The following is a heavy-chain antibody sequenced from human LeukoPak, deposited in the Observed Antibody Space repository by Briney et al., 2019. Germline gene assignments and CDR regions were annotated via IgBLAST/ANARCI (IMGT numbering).Heavy chain of an antibody. V-gene: IGHV3-23*01. CDR2: ISGSGGST. CDR1: GFTFSSYA. Sequence: GGSLRLSCAASGFTFSSYAMSWVRQAPGKGLEWVSAISGSGGSTYYADSVKGRFTISRDNSKNTLYLQMNSLRAEDTAVYYCAKVRPETTTVVILDAFDIWGQGTMVTVSS. J-gene: IGHJ3*02. D-gene: IGHD4-23*01. CDR3: AKVRPETTTVVILDAFDI.